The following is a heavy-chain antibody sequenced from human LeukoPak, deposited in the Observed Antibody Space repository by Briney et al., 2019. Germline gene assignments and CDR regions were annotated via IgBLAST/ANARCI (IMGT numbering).Heavy chain of an antibody. J-gene: IGHJ4*02. Sequence: ASVKVSCKASGYTFTGYYMHWVRQAPGQGLEWMGWINPNSGGTNYAQKFQGRVTMTRDTSISTAYMELSRLRSDDTAVYYCARDHRYSSSLGVFDYWGQGTLVTVSS. CDR1: GYTFTGYY. CDR3: ARDHRYSSSLGVFDY. CDR2: INPNSGGT. V-gene: IGHV1-2*02. D-gene: IGHD6-6*01.